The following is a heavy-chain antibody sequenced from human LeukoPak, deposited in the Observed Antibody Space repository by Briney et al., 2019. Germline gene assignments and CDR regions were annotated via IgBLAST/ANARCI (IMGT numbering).Heavy chain of an antibody. V-gene: IGHV5-51*01. J-gene: IGHJ4*02. D-gene: IGHD3-3*02. CDR3: ARLGLSHSAGIDY. CDR1: GTSFTNYW. CDR2: IYDGDT. Sequence: GESLKISCKGSGTSFTNYWIAWGRQVPGKGLECMGIIYDGDTRYSPSFQGQVTISADKSIPTAYLKWSSLKASDTAIYYCARLGLSHSAGIDYWGQGTLVTVSS.